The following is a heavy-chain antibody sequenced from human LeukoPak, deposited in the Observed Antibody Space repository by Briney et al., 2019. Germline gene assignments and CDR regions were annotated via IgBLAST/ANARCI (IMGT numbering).Heavy chain of an antibody. CDR2: INPNSGGT. V-gene: IGHV1-2*02. CDR3: ARVPSRGAVLRFLEWLPNFDY. J-gene: IGHJ4*02. Sequence: ASVKVSCKASGYTFTGYYMHWVRQAPGQGLEWMGWINPNSGGTNYAQKFQGRVTITADKSTSTAYMELSSLRSEDTAVYYCARVPSRGAVLRFLEWLPNFDYWGQGTLVTVSS. D-gene: IGHD3-3*01. CDR1: GYTFTGYY.